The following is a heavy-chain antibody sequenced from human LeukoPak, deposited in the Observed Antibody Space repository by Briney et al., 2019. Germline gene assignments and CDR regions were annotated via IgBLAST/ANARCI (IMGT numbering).Heavy chain of an antibody. CDR2: YNPGGCGT. CDR1: GCSFTSCW. Sequence: ISSYAAGCSFTSCWIGSGRQMPAKNREWRGMYNPGGCGTRYSPSFQSQVTISADKSISTASLQRSSLNAADTAVYYCATFLVLSDSLSCYYPHYFDHWGQGTLVTVSS. V-gene: IGHV5-51*01. CDR3: ATFLVLSDSLSCYYPHYFDH. D-gene: IGHD3-9*01. J-gene: IGHJ4*02.